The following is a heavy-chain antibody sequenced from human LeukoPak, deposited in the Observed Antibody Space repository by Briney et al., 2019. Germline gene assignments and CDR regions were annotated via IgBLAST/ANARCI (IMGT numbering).Heavy chain of an antibody. V-gene: IGHV1-18*01. CDR1: GYTFTSYG. CDR3: ARDGSYYNWFDP. D-gene: IGHD1-26*01. Sequence: ASVKVSCKASGYTFTSYGISWVLQAPGQGLEWMGWISAYDGNTNYAQKLQGRVTMTTDTSTSTAYMELRSLRSDDTAVYYCARDGSYYNWFDPWGQGTLVTVSS. J-gene: IGHJ5*02. CDR2: ISAYDGNT.